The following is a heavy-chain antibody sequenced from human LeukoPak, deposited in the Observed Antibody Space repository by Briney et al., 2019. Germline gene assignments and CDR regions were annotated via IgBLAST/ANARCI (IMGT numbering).Heavy chain of an antibody. D-gene: IGHD3-22*01. CDR3: ARDGDYYDSSPLYRWFDP. J-gene: IGHJ5*02. Sequence: SETLSLTCTVSGGSISSGGYYWSWIRQHPGKGLEWIGYIYYSGSTYYNPSLKSRVTISVDTSKNQFSLKLSSVTAADTAVYYCARDGDYYDSSPLYRWFDPWGQGTLVTVSS. V-gene: IGHV4-31*03. CDR2: IYYSGST. CDR1: GGSISSGGYY.